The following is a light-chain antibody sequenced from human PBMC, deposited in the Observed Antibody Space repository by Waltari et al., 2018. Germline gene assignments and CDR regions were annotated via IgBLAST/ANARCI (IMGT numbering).Light chain of an antibody. CDR1: QTLTTY. V-gene: IGKV1-39*01. J-gene: IGKJ2*01. CDR3: QQSKEVPFT. CDR2: AAS. Sequence: DIQLTQSPSYLSASVGDRVTITCRASQTLTTYLNWYQQRPGTAPKFLIYAASNLETGVPSRVSGGGSGTDFTLTISGLQPDDFATYYCQQSKEVPFTFGQGTKLEIK.